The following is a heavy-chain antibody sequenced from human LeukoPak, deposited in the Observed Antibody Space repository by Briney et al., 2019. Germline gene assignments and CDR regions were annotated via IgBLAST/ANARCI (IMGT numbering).Heavy chain of an antibody. D-gene: IGHD2-2*03. CDR2: MSPNSGNT. V-gene: IGHV1-8*03. J-gene: IGHJ5*02. CDR1: GYTFTTYG. Sequence: ASVKVSCKSSGYTFTTYGINWVRQASGQGLEWTGWMSPNSGNTGYAQKFQGRVTITRNTSISTVYMELSDLRSEDTAVYYCARMDKEGDASRVDWFDPWGQGTLVTVSS. CDR3: ARMDKEGDASRVDWFDP.